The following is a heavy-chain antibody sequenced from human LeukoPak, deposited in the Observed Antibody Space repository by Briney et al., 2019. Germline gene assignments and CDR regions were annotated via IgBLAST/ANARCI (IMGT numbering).Heavy chain of an antibody. CDR2: INTNTGNP. J-gene: IGHJ5*02. CDR3: ARVGSSWSPNWFDP. V-gene: IGHV7-4-1*02. CDR1: GYTFTNYG. D-gene: IGHD6-13*01. Sequence: ASVKVSCKASGYTFTNYGISWVRQAPGQGLEWMGWINTNTGNPTYAQGFTGRFVFSLDTSVSTAYLQISSLKAEDTAVYYCARVGSSWSPNWFDPWGQGTLVTVSS.